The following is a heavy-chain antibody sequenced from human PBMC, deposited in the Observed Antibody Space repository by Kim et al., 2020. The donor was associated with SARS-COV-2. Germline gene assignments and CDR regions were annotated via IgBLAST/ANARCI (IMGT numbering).Heavy chain of an antibody. CDR2: NT. J-gene: IGHJ4*02. CDR3: AAGSGSYYGY. V-gene: IGHV1-58*01. Sequence: NTNYAQKFQERVTITRDMSTSTAYMELSSLGSEDTAVYYCAAGSGSYYGYWGQGTLVTVSS. D-gene: IGHD3-10*01.